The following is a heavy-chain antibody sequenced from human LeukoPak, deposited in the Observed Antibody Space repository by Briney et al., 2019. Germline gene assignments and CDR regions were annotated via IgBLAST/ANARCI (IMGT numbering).Heavy chain of an antibody. D-gene: IGHD4-17*01. CDR3: ARGGGGSSTVTTYWFDP. CDR1: GDSISGADYY. V-gene: IGHV4-30-4*01. Sequence: SETLSLTCTVSGDSISGADYYWSWIRQPPGKGLEWIAYVYYSGSTYYNPSLKSRLTVSVDTSKNQFSLKLNSVTAADTAVYYCARGGGGSSTVTTYWFDPWGQGALVTVSS. CDR2: VYYSGST. J-gene: IGHJ5*02.